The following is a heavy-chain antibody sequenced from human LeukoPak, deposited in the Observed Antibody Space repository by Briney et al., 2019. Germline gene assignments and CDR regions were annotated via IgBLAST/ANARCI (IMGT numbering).Heavy chain of an antibody. CDR3: AGGVLGRYDY. D-gene: IGHD2-8*02. CDR2: IYQSGST. J-gene: IGHJ4*02. V-gene: IGHV4-38-2*01. Sequence: KPSETLSLTCAVSGYSISSGHYWGWIRQPPGKGLEWIGSIYQSGSTYYNPSLKSRVTISVDTSKNQFSLKLSSVTATDTAVYYCAGGVLGRYDYWGQGILVTVSS. CDR1: GYSISSGHY.